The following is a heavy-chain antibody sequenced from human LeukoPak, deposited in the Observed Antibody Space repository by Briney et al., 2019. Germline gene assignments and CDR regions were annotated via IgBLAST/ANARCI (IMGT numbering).Heavy chain of an antibody. CDR3: CYDSSGYCFDY. J-gene: IGHJ4*02. Sequence: GASVKVSCKASGGTFSSYAISWVRQPPGQGLEWMGGIIPIFGTANYSQKFQDRLTITTDEYSSTAYIDLNSLRSEDTAVYYCCYDSSGYCFDYWGQGTLVTVSS. CDR2: IIPIFGTA. V-gene: IGHV1-69*05. CDR1: GGTFSSYA. D-gene: IGHD3-22*01.